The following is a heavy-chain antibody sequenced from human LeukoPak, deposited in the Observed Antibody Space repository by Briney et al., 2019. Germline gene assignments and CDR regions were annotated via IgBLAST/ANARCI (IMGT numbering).Heavy chain of an antibody. J-gene: IGHJ3*02. CDR3: ARDLTMIVRRGAFDI. CDR2: INWNGGST. V-gene: IGHV3-20*04. D-gene: IGHD3-22*01. Sequence: PGGSLRLSCAASGFTVSSNYMSWVCQAPGKGLEWVSGINWNGGSTGYADSVKGRFTISRDNAKNSLYLQMNSLRAEDTALYYCARDLTMIVRRGAFDIWGQGTMVTVPS. CDR1: GFTVSSNY.